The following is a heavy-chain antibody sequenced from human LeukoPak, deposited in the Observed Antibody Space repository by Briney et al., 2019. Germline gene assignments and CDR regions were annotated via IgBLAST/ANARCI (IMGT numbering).Heavy chain of an antibody. Sequence: PGGSLRLSCAASGFTVSSNYMSWVRQAPGXGLEWVSVIYSGGSTYYADSVKGRFTISRDNSKNTLYLQMNSLRAEDTAVYYCARTGLGATYDYWGQGTLVTVSS. CDR1: GFTVSSNY. D-gene: IGHD1-26*01. J-gene: IGHJ4*02. CDR3: ARTGLGATYDY. CDR2: IYSGGST. V-gene: IGHV3-66*01.